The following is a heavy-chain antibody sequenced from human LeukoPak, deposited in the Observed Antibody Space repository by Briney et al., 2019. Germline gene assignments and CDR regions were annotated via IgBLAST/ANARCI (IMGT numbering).Heavy chain of an antibody. D-gene: IGHD1-1*01. V-gene: IGHV4-59*08. CDR3: ARPLGSKNAFDI. CDR1: GGSISAHY. J-gene: IGHJ3*02. Sequence: SETLSFTCTVSGGSISAHYWTWIRQSPGKGLEWIGNIYYSGSTNYNPSLKSRVSISVDTSKNQFSLKLNSVTAADTAVYYCARPLGSKNAFDIWGQGTMVTVSS. CDR2: IYYSGST.